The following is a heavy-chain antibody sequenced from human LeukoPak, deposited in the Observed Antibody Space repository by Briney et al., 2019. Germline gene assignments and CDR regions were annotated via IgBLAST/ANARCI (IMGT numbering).Heavy chain of an antibody. CDR2: MIPALNTA. Sequence: ASVKVSCKASGGAFSSYAISWVRQAPGQGLEWMGRMIPALNTANYAQNFQDRVTITSDESTSSVYMHLTSLRSEDTAVYYCANDFGASWGQGTLVTVSS. D-gene: IGHD4-17*01. V-gene: IGHV1-69*11. CDR1: GGAFSSYA. CDR3: ANDFGAS. J-gene: IGHJ5*02.